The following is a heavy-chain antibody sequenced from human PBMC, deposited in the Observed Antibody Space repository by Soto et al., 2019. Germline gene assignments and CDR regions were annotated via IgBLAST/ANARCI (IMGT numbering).Heavy chain of an antibody. CDR3: AMREGYSGYDQIVY. V-gene: IGHV1-69*13. J-gene: IGHJ4*02. CDR1: GGTFSSYA. Sequence: ASVKVSCKASGGTFSSYAISWVRQAPGQGLEWMGGIIPIFGTANYAQKFQGRVTITADESTSTAYMELSSLRSEDTAVYYCAMREGYSGYDQIVYWGQGTLVTVSS. CDR2: IIPIFGTA. D-gene: IGHD5-12*01.